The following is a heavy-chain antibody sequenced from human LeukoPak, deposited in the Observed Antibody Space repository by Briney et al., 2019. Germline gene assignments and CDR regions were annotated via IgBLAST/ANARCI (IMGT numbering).Heavy chain of an antibody. CDR1: GGSFSGYH. J-gene: IGHJ4*02. CDR3: ARVRGGYNDY. CDR2: INHSGST. D-gene: IGHD5-24*01. Sequence: SETLSLTCAVYGGSFSGYHWSWIRQPPGKGLEWIGEINHSGSTNYNPSLKSRVTISVDTSKNQFSLKLSSVTAADTAVYYCARVRGGYNDYWGQGTLVTVSS. V-gene: IGHV4-34*01.